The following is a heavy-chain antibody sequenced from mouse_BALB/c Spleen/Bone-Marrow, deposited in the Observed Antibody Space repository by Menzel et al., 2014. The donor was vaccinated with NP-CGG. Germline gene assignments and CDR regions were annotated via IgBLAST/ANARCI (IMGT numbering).Heavy chain of an antibody. CDR1: GYTFTDCV. CDR2: IYPGSGST. Sequence: QVQLQQSGPELVKPGASVKMSCKASGYTFTDCVISWVKQRTGQGLEWIGEIYPGSGSTYYNEKFKGKATLTADKSSNTAYMQLSSLTSEDSAVYFCARCGGLRDFDYWGQGTTLIVSS. D-gene: IGHD2-4*01. V-gene: IGHV1-81*01. CDR3: ARCGGLRDFDY. J-gene: IGHJ2*01.